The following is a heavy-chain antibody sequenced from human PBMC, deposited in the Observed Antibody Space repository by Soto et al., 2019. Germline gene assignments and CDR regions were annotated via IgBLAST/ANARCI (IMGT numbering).Heavy chain of an antibody. CDR3: VREGQYDSSVYYYVPPDY. D-gene: IGHD3-22*01. Sequence: QVQLQEPGPGLVKPSETLSLTCTVSGGSISSYYWSWIRQPPGKGMAWIGYTYYSGSTNYNPSLKGRVTISVDTSKNQFSLKLSSVTAADTAVYYCVREGQYDSSVYYYVPPDYWGQGTLVTVSS. CDR1: GGSISSYY. J-gene: IGHJ4*02. CDR2: TYYSGST. V-gene: IGHV4-59*12.